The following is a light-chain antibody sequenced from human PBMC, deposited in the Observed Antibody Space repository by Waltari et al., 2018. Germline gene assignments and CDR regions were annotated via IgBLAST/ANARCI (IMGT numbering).Light chain of an antibody. Sequence: SYELTQPPSVSVSPGQTASLTCSGDKLGDKYACWYQQKPGQSPVLVIYQDSERPPGSPRRSPACHPGHAAPPTLGGPLAMHEGDRQRRAWDSSTAGYVCGPGTKVTVL. CDR3: RAWDSSTAGYV. CDR1: KLGDKY. V-gene: IGLV3-1*01. CDR2: QDS. J-gene: IGLJ1*01.